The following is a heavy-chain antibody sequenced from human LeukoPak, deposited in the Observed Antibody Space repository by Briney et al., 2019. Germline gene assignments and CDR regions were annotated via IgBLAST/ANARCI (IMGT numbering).Heavy chain of an antibody. CDR1: GFTFSSYA. Sequence: GGSLRLSCAASGFTFSSYAMSWVRQAPGKGLEWVSAISGSGGSTYHADSVKGRFTISRDNSKNTLYLQMNSLRAEDTAVYYCATTDSYYYGMDVWGQGTTVTVSS. CDR2: ISGSGGST. V-gene: IGHV3-23*01. CDR3: ATTDSYYYGMDV. J-gene: IGHJ6*02.